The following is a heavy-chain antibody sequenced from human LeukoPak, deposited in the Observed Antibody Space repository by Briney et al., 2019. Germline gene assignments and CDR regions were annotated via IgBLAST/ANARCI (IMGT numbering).Heavy chain of an antibody. Sequence: PSETLSLTCTVSGGSISSGGYYWSWIRQHPGKGVEWIGYIYYSGSTYYKPSLKSRVTISVDTSKNQFSLKLSSVTAADTAVYYCARVVRYCSSTSCGYFDYWGQGTLVTVSS. J-gene: IGHJ4*02. CDR3: ARVVRYCSSTSCGYFDY. D-gene: IGHD2-2*01. CDR1: GGSISSGGYY. CDR2: IYYSGST. V-gene: IGHV4-31*03.